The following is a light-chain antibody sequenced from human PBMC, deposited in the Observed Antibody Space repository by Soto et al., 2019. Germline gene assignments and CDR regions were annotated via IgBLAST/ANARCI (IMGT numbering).Light chain of an antibody. CDR2: EAT. CDR1: SSDVGKYNL. V-gene: IGLV2-23*01. J-gene: IGLJ2*01. Sequence: QSALTQPASVSGSPGQSITVSCTGTSSDVGKYNLVSWYQQHPGKAHKLMIYEATKRPSGVSNRFSGSKSANTASLTISGLQAEDEADYYCSSHAGRGTVVFGGGTKLTLL. CDR3: SSHAGRGTVV.